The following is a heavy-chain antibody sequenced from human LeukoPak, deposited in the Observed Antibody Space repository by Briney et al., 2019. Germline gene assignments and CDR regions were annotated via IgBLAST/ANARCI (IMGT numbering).Heavy chain of an antibody. CDR3: ARAKWDLLRPATPAFDY. J-gene: IGHJ4*02. V-gene: IGHV3-7*04. CDR2: MKHDGSEE. CDR1: GFSFNGYW. D-gene: IGHD1-26*01. Sequence: GGSLRLSCIVSGFSFNGYWMSWVRQAPGRGLEWVANMKHDGSEEDYVDSVKGRFTISRDNAKNSLFLQINSLRAEDTAVYYCARAKWDLLRPATPAFDYWGQGTQVAVSS.